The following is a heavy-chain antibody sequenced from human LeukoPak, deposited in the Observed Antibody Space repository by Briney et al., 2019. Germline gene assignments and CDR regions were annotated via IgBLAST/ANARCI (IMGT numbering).Heavy chain of an antibody. Sequence: GGSLRLSCAASGFTFSSYSMNWVRQAPGKGLEWVSSISSSSSYIYYADSVKGRFTISRDNAKNSLYLQMNSLRAEDTAVYYCARAIRKIAAADHYYYYYGMDVWGQGTTVTVSS. CDR2: ISSSSSYI. D-gene: IGHD6-13*01. J-gene: IGHJ6*02. CDR3: ARAIRKIAAADHYYYYYGMDV. CDR1: GFTFSSYS. V-gene: IGHV3-21*01.